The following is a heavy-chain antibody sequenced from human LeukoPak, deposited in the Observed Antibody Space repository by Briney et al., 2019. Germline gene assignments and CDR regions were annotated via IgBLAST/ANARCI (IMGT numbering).Heavy chain of an antibody. CDR1: GFTFSSYV. Sequence: GGSLRLSCAASGFTFSSYVMHWVRQAPGKGLEWVAIISYDGSNEYYADSVKGRFTISRDNAKNSLYLQMNSLRAEDTAVYYCARYITGSHYRGVYWGQGTLVTVSS. CDR3: ARYITGSHYRGVY. D-gene: IGHD1-26*01. J-gene: IGHJ4*02. V-gene: IGHV3-30*04. CDR2: ISYDGSNE.